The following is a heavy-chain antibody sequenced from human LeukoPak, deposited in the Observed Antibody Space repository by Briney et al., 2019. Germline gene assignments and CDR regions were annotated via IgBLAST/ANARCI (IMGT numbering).Heavy chain of an antibody. CDR1: GGSISSINNY. V-gene: IGHV4-39*01. Sequence: PSETLSLTCTVSGGSISSINNYWGWVRQPPGKGLECIGSIYYSGTTYYNPSLKSRVTISVDTSKNQFSLELSSVTAADTAVYYCARHEEEDGYNAKTFDYWGQGTLVTVSS. J-gene: IGHJ4*02. D-gene: IGHD5-24*01. CDR2: IYYSGTT. CDR3: ARHEEEDGYNAKTFDY.